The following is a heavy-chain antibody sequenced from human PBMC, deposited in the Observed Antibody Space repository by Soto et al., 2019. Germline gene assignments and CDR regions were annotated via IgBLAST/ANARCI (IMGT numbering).Heavy chain of an antibody. CDR1: GFTFSSYW. J-gene: IGHJ6*02. V-gene: IGHV3-74*01. Sequence: EVQLVESGGGLVQPGGSPRLSCAASGFTFSSYWMHWVRQAPGEGLMWVSRINPDGSTTSYADSVKGRFTISRDNAKNTLYLQMNSLRVEDTAVYYCARVPTTVTTPGMDVWGQGTTVTVSS. D-gene: IGHD4-4*01. CDR3: ARVPTTVTTPGMDV. CDR2: INPDGSTT.